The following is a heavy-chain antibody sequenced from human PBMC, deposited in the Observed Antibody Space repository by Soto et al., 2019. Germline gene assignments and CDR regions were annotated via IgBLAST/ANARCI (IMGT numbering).Heavy chain of an antibody. V-gene: IGHV3-23*01. CDR3: AKVFGSGSYFPDYYYYYMDV. Sequence: GGSLRLSCAASGFTFSSYAMSWVRQAPGKGLEWVSAISGSGGSTYYADSVKGRFTISRDNSKNTLYLQMNSLRAEDTAVYYCAKVFGSGSYFPDYYYYYMDVWGKGTTVTVSS. D-gene: IGHD3-10*01. CDR2: ISGSGGST. CDR1: GFTFSSYA. J-gene: IGHJ6*03.